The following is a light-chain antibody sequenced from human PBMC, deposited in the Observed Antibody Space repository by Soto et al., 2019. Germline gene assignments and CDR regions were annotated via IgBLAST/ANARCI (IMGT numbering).Light chain of an antibody. J-gene: IGLJ1*01. CDR3: CSYTTSNTRQIV. V-gene: IGLV2-8*01. Sequence: QSVLTQPPSASGSPGQSVTISCTGTSSDVGGYNYVSWYQQHPGKAPKLMIYEVSKRPSGVPDRFSGSKSDNTASLTISGLQPEDEADYYCCSYTTSNTRQIVFGTGTKVTVL. CDR2: EVS. CDR1: SSDVGGYNY.